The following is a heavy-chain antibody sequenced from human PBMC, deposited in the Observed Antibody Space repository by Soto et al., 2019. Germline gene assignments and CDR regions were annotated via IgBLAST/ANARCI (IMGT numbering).Heavy chain of an antibody. J-gene: IGHJ4*02. CDR2: IYYSGSN. CDR1: GGSISSSSYY. Sequence: PSETLSLPCSVSGGSISSSSYYWGWIRQPPGKGLEWIGSIYYSGSNYYNPSLKSRVTISVDTSKNQFSLKLSSVTAADTAVYFCSSIYSSSVYHFYYWGQGTLVIVSS. D-gene: IGHD6-13*01. V-gene: IGHV4-39*01. CDR3: SSIYSSSVYHFYY.